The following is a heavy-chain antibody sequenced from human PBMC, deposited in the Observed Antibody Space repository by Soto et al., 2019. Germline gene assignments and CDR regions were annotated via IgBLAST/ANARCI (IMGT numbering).Heavy chain of an antibody. D-gene: IGHD2-21*01. J-gene: IGHJ4*02. CDR2: ISGGGGSS. CDR3: VHNCGVDLHSVFFY. V-gene: IGHV3-23*01. CDR1: GFTFSNYA. Sequence: EVQLLESGGGLVQPGGSLRLSCAASGFTFSNYAMSWVRQAPGKGLEWVSGISGGGGSSYYADSVKGRFTISSDNSKNTLYLQMNSLRAEDSAVYYCVHNCGVDLHSVFFYWGQGTLVIVSS.